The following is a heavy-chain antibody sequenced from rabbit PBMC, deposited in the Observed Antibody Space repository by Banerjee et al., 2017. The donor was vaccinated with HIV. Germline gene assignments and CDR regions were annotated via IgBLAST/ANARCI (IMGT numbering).Heavy chain of an antibody. CDR1: GFSFSSDYH. J-gene: IGHJ6*01. D-gene: IGHD3-3*01. CDR3: AREGYADDVDDDYWDL. Sequence: QEQLVESGGGLVTLGGSLKLTCTASGFSFSSDYHMCWVRQAPGKGLEWIACIYVGSSGNTYYASWAKGRFAISKTSSTTVTLQMTSLTAADTATYFCAREGYADDVDDDYWDLWGPGTLVTVS. V-gene: IGHV1S45*01. CDR2: IYVGSSGNT.